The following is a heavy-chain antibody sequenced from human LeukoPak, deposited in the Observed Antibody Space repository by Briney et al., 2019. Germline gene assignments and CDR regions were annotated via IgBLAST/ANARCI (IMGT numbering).Heavy chain of an antibody. J-gene: IGHJ4*02. CDR1: GFTFNNYA. V-gene: IGHV3-43*02. Sequence: GGSLRLSCAASGFTFNNYAMHWVRQAPGKGLEWVSLISGDGGSTYCADSVKGRFTISRDNSKNSLYLQMNSLRTEDTALYYCAKDSEYYFDYWGQGTLVTVSS. CDR3: AKDSEYYFDY. CDR2: ISGDGGST.